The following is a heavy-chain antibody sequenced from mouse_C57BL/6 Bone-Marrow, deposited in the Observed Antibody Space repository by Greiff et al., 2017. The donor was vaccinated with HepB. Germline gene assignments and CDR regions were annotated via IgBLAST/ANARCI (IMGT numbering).Heavy chain of an antibody. D-gene: IGHD1-1*01. CDR1: GYTFTSYD. CDR2: IYPRDGST. V-gene: IGHV1-85*01. J-gene: IGHJ1*03. CDR3: ARSYYYGSSYWYFDV. Sequence: QVQLQQSGPELVKPGASVKLSCEASGYTFTSYDINWVKQRPGQGLEWIGWIYPRDGSTKYTEKFKGKATLTVDTSSSTAYMELHSLTSEDSAVYFCARSYYYGSSYWYFDVWGTGTTVTVSS.